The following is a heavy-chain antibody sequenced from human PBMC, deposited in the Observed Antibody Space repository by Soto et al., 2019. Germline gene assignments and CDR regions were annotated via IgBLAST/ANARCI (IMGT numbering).Heavy chain of an antibody. D-gene: IGHD5-12*01. Sequence: QVQLQQWGAGLLKPSETLSLTCAVYGGSFSGYYWTWIRQPPGRGVGGIGEINHSGSTTYNPPLKSRVTISVDTSKTQFSLKLTSVTAADTAVYYCARDKISGLFDYWGQGTLVTVSP. CDR2: INHSGST. CDR3: ARDKISGLFDY. J-gene: IGHJ4*02. CDR1: GGSFSGYY. V-gene: IGHV4-34*01.